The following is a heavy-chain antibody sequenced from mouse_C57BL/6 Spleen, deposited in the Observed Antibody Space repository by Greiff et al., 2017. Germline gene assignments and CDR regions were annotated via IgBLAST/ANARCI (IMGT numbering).Heavy chain of an antibody. CDR1: GYTFTSYW. D-gene: IGHD4-1*01. CDR3: ARPLTGTDAMDY. Sequence: VQLQQPGAELVKPGASVKLSCKASGYTFTSYWMQWVKQRPGQGLEWIGEIDPSDSYTNYNQKFKGKATLTVDTSSSTAYMQLSSLTSEDSAVYYCARPLTGTDAMDYWGQGTSVTVSS. V-gene: IGHV1-50*01. J-gene: IGHJ4*01. CDR2: IDPSDSYT.